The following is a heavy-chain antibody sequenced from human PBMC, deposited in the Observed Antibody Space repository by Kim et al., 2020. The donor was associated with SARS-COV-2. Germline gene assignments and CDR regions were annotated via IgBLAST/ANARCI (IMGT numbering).Heavy chain of an antibody. J-gene: IGHJ4*02. CDR1: GFTFSDYY. CDR2: ISRSSSCT. Sequence: GGSLRLSCAASGFTFSDYYMSWIRQAPGKGLEWVSCISRSSSCTDYADSVKGRFTTSRDNAKNSLYLQMNSRRAEDTAVYYCARYSSSAGLAYWGQGTLAT. CDR3: ARYSSSAGLAY. D-gene: IGHD6-6*01. V-gene: IGHV3-11*03.